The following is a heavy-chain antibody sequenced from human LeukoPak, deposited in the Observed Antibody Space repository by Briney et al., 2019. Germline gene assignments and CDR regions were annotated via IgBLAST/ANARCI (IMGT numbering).Heavy chain of an antibody. J-gene: IGHJ4*02. CDR2: INPSGGST. Sequence: ASVKVSCKASGYTFTSYYMHWARQAPGQGLEWMGIINPSGGSTSYAQKFQGRVTMTRDTSTSTVYMELSSLRSEDTAVYYCARERSGIQPLGYWHYWGQGTLVTVSS. V-gene: IGHV1-46*01. CDR1: GYTFTSYY. D-gene: IGHD5-18*01. CDR3: ARERSGIQPLGYWHY.